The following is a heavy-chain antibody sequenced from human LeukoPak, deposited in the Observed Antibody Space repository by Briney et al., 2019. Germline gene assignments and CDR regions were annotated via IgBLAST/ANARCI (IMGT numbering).Heavy chain of an antibody. CDR3: ARDRTAMVSGFRYYYYGMDV. CDR2: IYYSGST. D-gene: IGHD5-18*01. CDR1: GGSISSYY. V-gene: IGHV4-59*01. J-gene: IGHJ6*04. Sequence: SETLSLTCTVSGGSISSYYWSWNRQPPGKGLEWIGYIYYSGSTNYNPSLKSRVTISVDTSKNQFSLKLSSVTAADTAVYYCARDRTAMVSGFRYYYYGMDVWGKGTTVTVSS.